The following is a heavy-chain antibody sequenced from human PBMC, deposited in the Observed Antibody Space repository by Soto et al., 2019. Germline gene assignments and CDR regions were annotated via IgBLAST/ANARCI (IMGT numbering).Heavy chain of an antibody. D-gene: IGHD1-1*01. CDR2: ISGSGGST. V-gene: IGHV3-23*01. Sequence: EVQLLESGGGLVQPGGSLRLSCAASGCTFSSYAMSWVRQAPGKGLEWVSAISGSGGSTYYADSGKGRFTRSRDNSKNPLYTEMNSRRAEDTAVDYCAKDSWKSPWFDPWGQGTLVTVSS. CDR1: GCTFSSYA. CDR3: AKDSWKSPWFDP. J-gene: IGHJ5*02.